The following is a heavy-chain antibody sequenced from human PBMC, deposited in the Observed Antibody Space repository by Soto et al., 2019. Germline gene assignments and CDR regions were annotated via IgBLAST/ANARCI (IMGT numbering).Heavy chain of an antibody. D-gene: IGHD3-22*01. Sequence: SVKVSCKASGYTFTGYYMHWVRQAPGQGLEWMGGIIPIFGTANYAQKFQGRVTITADESTSTAYMELSSLRSEDTAVYYCARKYYYDSSGYVAFDIWGQGTMVTVSS. J-gene: IGHJ3*02. CDR3: ARKYYYDSSGYVAFDI. CDR1: GYTFTGYY. V-gene: IGHV1-69*13. CDR2: IIPIFGTA.